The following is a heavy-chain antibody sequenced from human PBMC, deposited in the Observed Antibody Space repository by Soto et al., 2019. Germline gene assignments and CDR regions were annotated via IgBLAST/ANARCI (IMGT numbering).Heavy chain of an antibody. J-gene: IGHJ4*02. Sequence: QVQLVQSGAEVKKPGSSVKVSCKASEGTSSNYAFSWVRQAPGQGLEWMGGIFPLFGTTNYAQKFQGRVTITADKSTTTAYMELISLTSEDTAVYYCARDHTTYGDFAVKGLRDWGQGVLVTVSS. V-gene: IGHV1-69*06. CDR1: EGTSSNYA. CDR2: IFPLFGTT. CDR3: ARDHTTYGDFAVKGLRD. D-gene: IGHD4-17*01.